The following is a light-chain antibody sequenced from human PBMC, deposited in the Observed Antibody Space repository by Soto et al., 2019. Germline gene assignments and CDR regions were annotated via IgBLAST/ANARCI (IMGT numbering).Light chain of an antibody. J-gene: IGKJ2*01. V-gene: IGKV3-15*01. Sequence: EIVMTQSPATLSLSPGERATLSCRASQSVSSNLAWYRQKPGQAPTLLIYRTSTRATGIPDRFSGSGSGTELTLTISSLQSEDFAFYYCQQYNNWPYTVGQGPKLEIK. CDR3: QQYNNWPYT. CDR2: RTS. CDR1: QSVSSN.